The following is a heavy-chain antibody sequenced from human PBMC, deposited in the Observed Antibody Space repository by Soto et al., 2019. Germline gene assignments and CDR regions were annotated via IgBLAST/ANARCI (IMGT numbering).Heavy chain of an antibody. J-gene: IGHJ6*02. D-gene: IGHD4-4*01. CDR3: ARRSYSNSYAHDYYYYGMDV. CDR2: IYYSGST. Sequence: KPSETLSLTCTVSGGSISSSSYYWGWIRQPPGKGLEWIGSIYYSGSTYYNPSLKSRVTISVDTSKNQFSLKLSSVTAADTAVYYCARRSYSNSYAHDYYYYGMDVWGQGTTVTVSS. V-gene: IGHV4-39*01. CDR1: GGSISSSSYY.